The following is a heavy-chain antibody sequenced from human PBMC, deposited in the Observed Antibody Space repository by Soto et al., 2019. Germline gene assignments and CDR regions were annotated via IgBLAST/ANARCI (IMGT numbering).Heavy chain of an antibody. CDR1: GGSISSSSYY. CDR2: IYYSGST. Sequence: SETLSLTCTVSGGSISSSSYYWGWIRQPPGKGLEWIGSIYYSGSTYYNPSLKSRVTISVDTSKNQFSLKLSSVTAADTAVYYCARLRSSSWYKYYNYGMDVWGQGTTVTVSS. V-gene: IGHV4-39*01. J-gene: IGHJ6*02. CDR3: ARLRSSSWYKYYNYGMDV. D-gene: IGHD6-13*01.